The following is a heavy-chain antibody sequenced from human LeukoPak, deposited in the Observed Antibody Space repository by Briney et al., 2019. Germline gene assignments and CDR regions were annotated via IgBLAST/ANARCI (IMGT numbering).Heavy chain of an antibody. CDR3: ARVGYYDSSGYSAYYYYYMDV. V-gene: IGHV4-39*07. D-gene: IGHD3-22*01. Sequence: SETLSLTCTVSGDSISSSSYHWGWVRQPPGKGLEWIGTVSYSGSTYYNPSLKSRVTISVDTSKNQFSLKLSSVTAADTAVYYCARVGYYDSSGYSAYYYYYMDVWGKGTTVTISS. CDR2: VSYSGST. J-gene: IGHJ6*03. CDR1: GDSISSSSYH.